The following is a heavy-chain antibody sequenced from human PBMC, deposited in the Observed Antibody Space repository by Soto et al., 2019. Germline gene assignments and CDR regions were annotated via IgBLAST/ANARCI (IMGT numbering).Heavy chain of an antibody. CDR3: ARDTSAAGTFRSWFDP. J-gene: IGHJ5*02. V-gene: IGHV1-69*13. CDR1: GGTFSSYA. CDR2: IIPIFGTA. D-gene: IGHD6-13*01. Sequence: SVKVSCKASGGTFSSYAISWVRQAPGQGLEWMGGIIPIFGTANYAQKFQGRVTITADESTSTAYMELSSLRSEDTAVYYCARDTSAAGTFRSWFDPWGQGTLVTVSS.